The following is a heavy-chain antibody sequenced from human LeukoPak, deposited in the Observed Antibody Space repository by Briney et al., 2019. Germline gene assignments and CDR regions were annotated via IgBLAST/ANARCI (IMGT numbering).Heavy chain of an antibody. CDR2: IYYSGST. V-gene: IGHV4-39*01. CDR1: GGSISSSSYY. J-gene: IGHJ4*02. D-gene: IGHD1-14*01. CDR3: ARLPWRVTVDY. Sequence: PSETPSLTCTVSGGSISSSSYYWGWIRQPPGKGLEWIGSIYYSGSTYYNPSLKSRVTISVDTSKNQFSLKLSSVTAADTAVYYCARLPWRVTVDYWGQGTLVTVSS.